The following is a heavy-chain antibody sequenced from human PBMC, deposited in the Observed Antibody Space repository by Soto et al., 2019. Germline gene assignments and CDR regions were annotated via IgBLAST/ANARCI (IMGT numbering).Heavy chain of an antibody. CDR3: ARDRGGVMITFGGVIPDPDY. V-gene: IGHV3-48*01. Sequence: GGSLRLSCAASGFTFSSYSMNWVRQAPGKGLEWVSYISSSSSTIYYADSVKGRFTISRDNAKNSLYLQMNSLRAEDTAVYYCARDRGGVMITFGGVIPDPDYWGQGTLVTVSS. CDR2: ISSSSSTI. CDR1: GFTFSSYS. J-gene: IGHJ4*02. D-gene: IGHD3-16*02.